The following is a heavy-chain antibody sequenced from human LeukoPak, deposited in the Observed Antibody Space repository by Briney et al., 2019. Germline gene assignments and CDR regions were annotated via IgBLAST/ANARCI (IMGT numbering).Heavy chain of an antibody. CDR1: GGTFSSYA. CDR2: IIPIFGTA. V-gene: IGHV1-69*13. CDR3: AGRLIVVVPATLGNWFDP. D-gene: IGHD2-2*01. Sequence: GASVKVSCKASGGTFSSYAISWVRQAPGQGLEWMGGIIPIFGTANYAQKFQGRVTITADESTSTAYMELSSLRSEDTAVYYCAGRLIVVVPATLGNWFDPWGQGTLVTVSS. J-gene: IGHJ5*02.